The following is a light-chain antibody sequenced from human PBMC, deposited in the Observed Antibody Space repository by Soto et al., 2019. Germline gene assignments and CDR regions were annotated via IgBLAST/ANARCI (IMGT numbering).Light chain of an antibody. Sequence: DIQMTQSPSSLSASVGDRVTITCRASQDISSYLNWYQQNPGKAPKLLIYAASSLQSGVPSRFSGGGSGADCTLTSSSLQPEEFATYHCQQSYSTPFTFVPGTKVDIK. CDR2: AAS. CDR3: QQSYSTPFT. J-gene: IGKJ3*01. CDR1: QDISSY. V-gene: IGKV1-39*01.